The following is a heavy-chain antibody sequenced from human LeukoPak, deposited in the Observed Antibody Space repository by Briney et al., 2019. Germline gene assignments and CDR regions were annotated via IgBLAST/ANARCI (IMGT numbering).Heavy chain of an antibody. CDR2: ISSSSSYI. J-gene: IGHJ4*02. CDR1: GFTFSSYS. V-gene: IGHV3-21*01. CDR3: ARGGRWNDVGGGDY. Sequence: GGSLRLSCAASGFTFSSYSMNRVRQAPGKGLEWVSSISSSSSYIYYADSVKGRFTISRDNAKNSLYLQMNSLRAEDTAVYYCARGGRWNDVGGGDYWGQGTLVTVSS. D-gene: IGHD1-1*01.